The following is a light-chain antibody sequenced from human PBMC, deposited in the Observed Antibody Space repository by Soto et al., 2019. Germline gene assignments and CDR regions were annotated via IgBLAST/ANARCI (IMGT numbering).Light chain of an antibody. CDR3: SSYTSSITVV. Sequence: QSALTQPASVSGSPGQSITISCTGTSSDVGGYNYVSWHQQHPGKVPKLMIYDVNHRPSGVSNRFSGSKSGNTASLTISGLQAEDEADYYCSSYTSSITVVFGGGTQLTVL. CDR1: SSDVGGYNY. CDR2: DVN. V-gene: IGLV2-14*03. J-gene: IGLJ2*01.